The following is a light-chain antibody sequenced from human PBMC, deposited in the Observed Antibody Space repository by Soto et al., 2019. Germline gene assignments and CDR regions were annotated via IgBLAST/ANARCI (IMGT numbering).Light chain of an antibody. CDR2: KAS. V-gene: IGKV1-5*03. CDR3: QQYNSHSS. J-gene: IGKJ2*01. CDR1: QSVSSW. Sequence: DIQKTQSPSTLSASVGDRVTITCRASQSVSSWLAWYQQKPGKAPKLLISKASTLESGVPSRFSGSQSGTEFTLTISSLQPDDFGNYYCQQYNSHSSFGQGTKLEIK.